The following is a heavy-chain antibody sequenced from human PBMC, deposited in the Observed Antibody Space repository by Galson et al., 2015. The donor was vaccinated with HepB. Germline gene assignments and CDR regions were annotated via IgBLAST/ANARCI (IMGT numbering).Heavy chain of an antibody. CDR2: ISAFNVNT. CDR3: ARNNYDKDAFDI. V-gene: IGHV1-18*01. D-gene: IGHD1/OR15-1a*01. J-gene: IGHJ3*02. CDR1: GYTFSSHV. Sequence: SVKVSCKASGYTFSSHVISWVRQAPGHGLEWMGWISAFNVNTNEAQKVQGRVTMTTDTYTSTAYMELRSLRSDDTAVYYCARNNYDKDAFDIWGQGTMVTVSS.